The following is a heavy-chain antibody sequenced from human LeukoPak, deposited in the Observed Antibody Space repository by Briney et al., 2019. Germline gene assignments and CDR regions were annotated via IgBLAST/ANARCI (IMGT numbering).Heavy chain of an antibody. V-gene: IGHV4-39*07. Sequence: PSETLSLTCSVSGGYIITSDHYWGWIRQPPGKGLEWIGSIYYTGSTSTNPFFKSRVTVSVDTSKNQFSLNLTSVTAADTAVYYCARERYYYGGKTWFDPWGQGALVTVFS. CDR2: IYYTGST. J-gene: IGHJ5*02. CDR3: ARERYYYGGKTWFDP. D-gene: IGHD4-23*01. CDR1: GGYIITSDHY.